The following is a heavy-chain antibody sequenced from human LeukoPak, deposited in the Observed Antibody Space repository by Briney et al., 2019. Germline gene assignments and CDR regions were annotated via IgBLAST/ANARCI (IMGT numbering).Heavy chain of an antibody. D-gene: IGHD3-10*01. CDR2: IYSCGST. CDR1: GFTVSSNY. V-gene: IGHV3-53*01. CDR3: ARVSKGRLRITSYYYYYMDV. Sequence: GGSLRLSCAASGFTVSSNYMSWVRQAPGKGLEWVSVIYSCGSTYYADSVKGRFTISRDNSKNTLYLQMNSLRAEDTAVYYCARVSKGRLRITSYYYYYMDVWGKGTTVTISS. J-gene: IGHJ6*03.